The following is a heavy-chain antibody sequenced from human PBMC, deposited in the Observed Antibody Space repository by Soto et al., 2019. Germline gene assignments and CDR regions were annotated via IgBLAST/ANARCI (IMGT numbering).Heavy chain of an antibody. Sequence: QVQVVESGGGVVQPGRSLRLSCAASGFSFSSYAMHWVRQAPGKGLEWVAIMSYDGRNKHYADSVKGRFTISRDNSKSTLYLQMDSLRTEDTAVYYCARDPGYSYGFDYWGQGTLVTVSS. V-gene: IGHV3-30*04. CDR3: ARDPGYSYGFDY. D-gene: IGHD5-18*01. CDR1: GFSFSSYA. J-gene: IGHJ4*02. CDR2: MSYDGRNK.